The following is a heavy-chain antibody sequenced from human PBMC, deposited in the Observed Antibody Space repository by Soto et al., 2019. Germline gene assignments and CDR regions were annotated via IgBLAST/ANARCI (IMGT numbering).Heavy chain of an antibody. CDR3: ARDELEDYYGSPYY. V-gene: IGHV3-33*01. J-gene: IGHJ4*02. Sequence: QVQLVQSGGGVVHPGRSLRLSCAASGFTFSSYGMHWVRQAPGKGLEWVAVIWYDGSNKYYADSVKGRFTISRDNSKNTLYLQMNSLRAEDTAVYYCARDELEDYYGSPYYWCQGTLVTVSS. CDR1: GFTFSSYG. CDR2: IWYDGSNK. D-gene: IGHD3-10*01.